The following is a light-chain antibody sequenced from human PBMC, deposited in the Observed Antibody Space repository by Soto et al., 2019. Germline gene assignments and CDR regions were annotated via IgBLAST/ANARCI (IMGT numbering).Light chain of an antibody. CDR1: SSDVGAYNY. CDR3: SSWTSGATYV. Sequence: QSALTQPASVSGSPGQSITISCAGTSSDVGAYNYVSWYQHHPGKAPKLMIYDVNNRPSGDSNRFSGSKPGNTASLTISGLQAEDEADYYCSSWTSGATYVLGSGTKVTVL. V-gene: IGLV2-14*03. J-gene: IGLJ1*01. CDR2: DVN.